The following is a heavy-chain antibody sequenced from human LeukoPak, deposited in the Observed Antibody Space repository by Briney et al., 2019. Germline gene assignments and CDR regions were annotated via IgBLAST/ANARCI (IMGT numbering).Heavy chain of an antibody. CDR2: IYSGGST. J-gene: IGHJ6*02. CDR1: GFTVSSNY. CDR3: ARAYDSSGKVRDYYGMDV. D-gene: IGHD3-22*01. V-gene: IGHV3-66*01. Sequence: GGSLRLSCAASGFTVSSNYMSWVRQAPGKGLEWVSVIYSGGSTYYADSVKGRFTISRDNSKNTLYLQMNSLRAEDTVVYYCARAYDSSGKVRDYYGMDVWGQGTTVTVSS.